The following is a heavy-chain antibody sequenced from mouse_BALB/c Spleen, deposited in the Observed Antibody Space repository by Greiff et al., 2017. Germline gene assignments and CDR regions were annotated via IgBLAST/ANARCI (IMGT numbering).Heavy chain of an antibody. D-gene: IGHD1-2*01. CDR2: ISSGGGST. V-gene: IGHV5-12-1*01. J-gene: IGHJ4*01. CDR3: ARACGYEAMDY. Sequence: EVLLEESGAGLVKPGGSLKLSCSASGFAFSSYDMSWVRQTPAKRLEWVAYISSGGGSTYYPDTVKGRFTISRDNAKNTLYLQMSSLKSEDTAMYYCARACGYEAMDYWGQGTSVTVSS. CDR1: GFAFSSYD.